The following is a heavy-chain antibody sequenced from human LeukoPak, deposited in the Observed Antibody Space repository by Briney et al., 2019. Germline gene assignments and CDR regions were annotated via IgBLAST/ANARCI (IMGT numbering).Heavy chain of an antibody. V-gene: IGHV3-9*01. D-gene: IGHD3-16*01. CDR2: ISWNSGSI. CDR3: AKVGGVMVINVAAIDY. J-gene: IGHJ4*02. CDR1: GFTFDDYA. Sequence: GGSLRLPCAASGFTFDDYAMHWVRQAPGKGLEWVSGISWNSGSIGYADSVKGRFTISRDNAKNSLYLQMNSLRAEDTAVYYCAKVGGVMVINVAAIDYWGQGTLVTVSS.